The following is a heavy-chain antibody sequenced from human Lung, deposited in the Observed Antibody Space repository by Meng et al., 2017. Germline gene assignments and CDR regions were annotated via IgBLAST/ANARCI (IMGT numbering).Heavy chain of an antibody. CDR3: ARNNYGDYYFDY. CDR2: ISYDGSNQ. CDR1: GFTFSRNA. D-gene: IGHD4-17*01. V-gene: IGHV3-30*01. Sequence: QVQLVGSGGGVVQPGGSLRLSCAASGFTFSRNAMHWVRQAPGKGLEWVAAISYDGSNQHYADSVKGRFTISRDNSENTLYLQMNSLRAEDTAVYYCARNNYGDYYFDYWGQGTLVTVAS. J-gene: IGHJ4*02.